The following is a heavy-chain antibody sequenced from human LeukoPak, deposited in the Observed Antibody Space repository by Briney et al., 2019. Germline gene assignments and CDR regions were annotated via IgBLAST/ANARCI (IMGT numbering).Heavy chain of an antibody. CDR2: IRYDGSNK. J-gene: IGHJ4*02. Sequence: GGSLRLSCAASGFTFSSYGMHWVRQAPGKGLEWVAFIRYDGSNKYYADSVKGRFTISRDNSKNTLYLQMNSLRAEDTAVYYCAKGQIAVAGRGIDYWGQGTLVTVSS. CDR3: AKGQIAVAGRGIDY. CDR1: GFTFSSYG. V-gene: IGHV3-30*02. D-gene: IGHD6-19*01.